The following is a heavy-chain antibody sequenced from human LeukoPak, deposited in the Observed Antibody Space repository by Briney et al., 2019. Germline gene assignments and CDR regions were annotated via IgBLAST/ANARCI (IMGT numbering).Heavy chain of an antibody. D-gene: IGHD2-2*01. CDR3: AKENSSCCPLGMDV. CDR1: GFTVDSNY. Sequence: GGSLRLSCAASGFTVDSNYLSWVRQAPGKGLGWVSAISGGGGSTYFADSVKGRFTISRDNSKNTLYLQMNSLRAEDTAIYYCAKENSSCCPLGMDVWGQGTTVTVSS. CDR2: ISGGGGST. J-gene: IGHJ6*02. V-gene: IGHV3-23*01.